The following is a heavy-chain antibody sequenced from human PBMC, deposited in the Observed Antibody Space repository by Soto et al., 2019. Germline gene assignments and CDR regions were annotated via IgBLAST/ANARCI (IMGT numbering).Heavy chain of an antibody. J-gene: IGHJ6*02. CDR2: ISSSGSIM. V-gene: IGHV3-48*03. CDR1: GFTFSSYE. Sequence: PGGSLRLSCAASGFTFSSYEMNWVRQAPGKGLEWVSYISSSGSIMYYADSVKGRFTISRDNAKKSLYLQMNSLRAEDTAVYYCARGPYGMDVWGQGTTVTAP. CDR3: ARGPYGMDV.